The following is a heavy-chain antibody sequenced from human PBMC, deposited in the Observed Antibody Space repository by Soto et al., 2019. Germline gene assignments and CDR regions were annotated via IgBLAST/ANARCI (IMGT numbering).Heavy chain of an antibody. Sequence: GESLKISCKGSGYSFTSYWIGWVRQMPGKGLEWMGIIYPGDSDTRYSPSFQGQVTISADKSISTAYLQWSSLKASDTAMYYCARHNMPSIMITFGGVIDTYYYYYMDVWGKGTTVTVSS. D-gene: IGHD3-16*02. J-gene: IGHJ6*03. CDR3: ARHNMPSIMITFGGVIDTYYYYYMDV. V-gene: IGHV5-51*01. CDR2: IYPGDSDT. CDR1: GYSFTSYW.